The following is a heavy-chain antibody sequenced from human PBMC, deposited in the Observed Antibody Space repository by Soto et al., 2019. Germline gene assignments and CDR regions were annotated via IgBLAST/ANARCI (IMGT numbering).Heavy chain of an antibody. D-gene: IGHD1-26*01. CDR3: AKDYFETKGRYFFDY. CDR2: IRNSGGFT. J-gene: IGHJ4*02. V-gene: IGHV3-23*01. CDR1: GFTFNNYA. Sequence: VQLLESGGGLVQHGGSLRLSCAASGFTFNNYAMNWVRQAPGKGLEWVSAIRNSGGFTYYADSVKGRFTISRDNSKNALYLHMNSLRAEDTALYYRAKDYFETKGRYFFDYWGQGTLVTVSS.